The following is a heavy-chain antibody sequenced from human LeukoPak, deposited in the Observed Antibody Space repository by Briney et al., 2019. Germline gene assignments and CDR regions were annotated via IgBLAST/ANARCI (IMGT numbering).Heavy chain of an antibody. V-gene: IGHV1-69*13. J-gene: IGHJ4*02. Sequence: GASVKVSCKASGGTFSSYAISWVRQAPGQGLEWMGGIIPIFGTANYAQKFQGRVTITADESTSTAYMELSSLRSEDTAVYYCARSIAARYPFDYWGQGTLVTVSS. CDR1: GGTFSSYA. CDR3: ARSIAARYPFDY. D-gene: IGHD6-6*01. CDR2: IIPIFGTA.